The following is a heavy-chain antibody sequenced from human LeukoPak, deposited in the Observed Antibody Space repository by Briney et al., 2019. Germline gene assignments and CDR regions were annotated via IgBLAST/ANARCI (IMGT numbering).Heavy chain of an antibody. CDR1: GFTFSNYD. V-gene: IGHV3-13*01. CDR3: ARPRQYSSGSYYFDY. D-gene: IGHD6-25*01. Sequence: GGSLRLSCAASGFTFSNYDMHWVRQATGKGLEWVSAIGTAGDTYYPGSVKGRFTISRENAKNSLYLQMNSLRAGDTAVYYCARPRQYSSGSYYFDYCGQGTLVTVSS. J-gene: IGHJ4*02. CDR2: IGTAGDT.